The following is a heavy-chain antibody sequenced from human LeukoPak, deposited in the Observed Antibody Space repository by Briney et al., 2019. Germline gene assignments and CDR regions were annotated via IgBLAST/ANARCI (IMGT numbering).Heavy chain of an antibody. CDR2: INKSGST. D-gene: IGHD3-22*01. J-gene: IGHJ4*02. Sequence: SGTLSLTCTVSGGSISRSSYYWGWIRQPPGKGLEWIGTINKSGSTYYNPSLKSRVTISVDTSKNQFSLKLSSVTAADTAVYYCARGPYYYDSSGYYYNYWGQGTLVTVSS. CDR1: GGSISRSSYY. V-gene: IGHV4-39*01. CDR3: ARGPYYYDSSGYYYNY.